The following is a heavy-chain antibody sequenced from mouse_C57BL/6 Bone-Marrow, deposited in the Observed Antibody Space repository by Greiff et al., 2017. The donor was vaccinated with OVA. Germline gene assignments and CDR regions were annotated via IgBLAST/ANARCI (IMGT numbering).Heavy chain of an antibody. D-gene: IGHD2-3*01. CDR1: GYTFTSYW. V-gene: IGHV1-64*01. CDR3: ARGYDGHYGGFAY. J-gene: IGHJ3*01. Sequence: QVQLQQPGAELVKPGASVKLSCKASGYTFTSYWMHWVKQRPGQGLEWIGMIHPNSGSTNYNEKFKSKATLTVDKSSSTAYMQLSSLTSEDSAVYYCARGYDGHYGGFAYWGQGTLVTVSA. CDR2: IHPNSGST.